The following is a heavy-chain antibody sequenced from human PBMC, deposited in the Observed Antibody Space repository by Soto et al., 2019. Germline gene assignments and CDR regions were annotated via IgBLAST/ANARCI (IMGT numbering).Heavy chain of an antibody. D-gene: IGHD3-10*01. J-gene: IGHJ4*02. CDR1: GFTFNTYG. V-gene: IGHV3-33*01. Sequence: QVQLVESGGGVVQPGRSLRLSCVASGFTFNTYGMHWVRRAPGKGLEWLAVLWYDESLKYYADSVKGRFTISRDNSRNTLYLQMNSLRPEDTAVYYCARATYGSGRLDSWGQGTLVTVSS. CDR3: ARATYGSGRLDS. CDR2: LWYDESLK.